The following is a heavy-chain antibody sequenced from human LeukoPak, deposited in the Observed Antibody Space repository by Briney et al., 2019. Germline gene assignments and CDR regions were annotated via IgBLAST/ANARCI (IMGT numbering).Heavy chain of an antibody. D-gene: IGHD1-26*01. J-gene: IGHJ1*01. Sequence: GGSLRLTCAASGFTFSSYGMHWVRQAPGKGLEWVAFIRYDGSNKYYADSVEGRFTISRDNSKNTLNLLMNSLRVEDTAVYYCARGTEWELRLQHWGQGTLVTVSS. V-gene: IGHV3-30*02. CDR3: ARGTEWELRLQH. CDR1: GFTFSSYG. CDR2: IRYDGSNK.